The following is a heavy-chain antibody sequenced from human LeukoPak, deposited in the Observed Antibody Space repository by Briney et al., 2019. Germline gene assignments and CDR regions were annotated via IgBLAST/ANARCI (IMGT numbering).Heavy chain of an antibody. Sequence: PGGTLRLSCAASGFTFSSYWLSWVRQAPGKGLEWVANIKQDGSEKYYVDSVKGRFTITRDNAKNSLYLQMNSLRAEDTAVYYCARGGEYSYGYYWGQGTLVTVSS. CDR3: ARGGEYSYGYY. J-gene: IGHJ4*02. D-gene: IGHD5-18*01. CDR1: GFTFSSYW. V-gene: IGHV3-7*01. CDR2: IKQDGSEK.